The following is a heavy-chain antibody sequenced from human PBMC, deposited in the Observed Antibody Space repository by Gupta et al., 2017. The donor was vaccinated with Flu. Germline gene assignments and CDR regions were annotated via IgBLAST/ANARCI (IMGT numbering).Heavy chain of an antibody. J-gene: IGHJ4*02. V-gene: IGHV4-34*01. CDR2: INHSGST. D-gene: IGHD5-18*01. CDR3: ASISAMVTFDY. Sequence: QVQLQQWGAGLLKPSETLSLTCAVYGGSFSGYYWSWIRQPPGKGLEWIGEINHSGSTNYNPSLKSRVTISVDTSKNQFSLKLSSVTAADTAVYYCASISAMVTFDYWGQGTLVTVSS. CDR1: GGSFSGYY.